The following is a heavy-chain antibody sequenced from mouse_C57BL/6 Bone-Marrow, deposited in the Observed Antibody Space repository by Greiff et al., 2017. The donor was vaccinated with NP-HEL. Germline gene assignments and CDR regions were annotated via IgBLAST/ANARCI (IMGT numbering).Heavy chain of an antibody. CDR2: IHPSDGST. CDR1: GYTFTSYG. CDR3: AREGTERRFAY. D-gene: IGHD4-1*01. J-gene: IGHJ3*01. V-gene: IGHV1-85*01. Sequence: VQLQQPGAELVKPGASVKLSCKASGYTFTSYGMHWVKQRPGQGLEWIGRIHPSDGSTKYNEKFKGKATLTVDTSSSTAYMELRSLPSGDSAVYSWAREGTERRFAYWGQGTLVTVSA.